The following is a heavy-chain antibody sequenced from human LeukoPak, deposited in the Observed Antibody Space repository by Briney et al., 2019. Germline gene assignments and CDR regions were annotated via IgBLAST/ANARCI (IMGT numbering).Heavy chain of an antibody. D-gene: IGHD4-11*01. Sequence: GGSLRLSCAAPGFIVSSSYMSWVRQPPGKGLEWVSGIYTDGSTYYADSVQGRFTISRDNSKNTLYLQMNSLRADDTSVYYCVRGHYSNTLGGQGTLVTVSS. CDR1: GFIVSSSY. CDR3: VRGHYSNTL. CDR2: IYTDGST. V-gene: IGHV3-66*01. J-gene: IGHJ4*02.